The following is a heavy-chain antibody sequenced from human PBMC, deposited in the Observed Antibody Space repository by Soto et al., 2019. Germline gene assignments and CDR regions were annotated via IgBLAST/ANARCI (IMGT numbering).Heavy chain of an antibody. D-gene: IGHD3-3*01. CDR2: INTSGGST. CDR3: ARPYYDFWSGYYTRDYYYYGMDV. CDR1: GSTFTSYY. J-gene: IGHJ6*02. Sequence: GASVKVSCKASGSTFTSYYMHWVRQAPGQGLEWMGIINTSGGSTSYAQKFQGRVTMTRDTSTSTVYMELSSLRSEDTAVYYCARPYYDFWSGYYTRDYYYYGMDVWGQGTTVTVSS. V-gene: IGHV1-46*01.